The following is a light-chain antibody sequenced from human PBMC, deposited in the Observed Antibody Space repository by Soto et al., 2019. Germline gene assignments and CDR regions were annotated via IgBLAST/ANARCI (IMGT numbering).Light chain of an antibody. Sequence: QSALTQPASVSGSPGQSITISCTGTSSDIGGYNFVSWYQQHPGKAPKLMIYEVSNRPSGVSNRFSGSKSGNTASLTNSGLQAEDEADYYCSSYTSSSTLYVFGTGTKV. CDR1: SSDIGGYNF. J-gene: IGLJ1*01. CDR3: SSYTSSSTLYV. CDR2: EVS. V-gene: IGLV2-14*01.